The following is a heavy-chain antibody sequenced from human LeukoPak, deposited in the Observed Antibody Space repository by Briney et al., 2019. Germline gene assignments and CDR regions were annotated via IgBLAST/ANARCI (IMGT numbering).Heavy chain of an antibody. J-gene: IGHJ4*02. Sequence: SEALSLTCTVSGTSIITSYWSWIRQFPGKGREWIGFIDSSGHTDSNPSLSGRVTISIDTSKNQFFLRLTSVTAADTAVYCCAKGFYDSRHNSNPFDFWGRGTLVTVSS. CDR1: GTSIITSY. CDR3: AKGFYDSRHNSNPFDF. CDR2: IDSSGHT. D-gene: IGHD5/OR15-5a*01. V-gene: IGHV4-4*09.